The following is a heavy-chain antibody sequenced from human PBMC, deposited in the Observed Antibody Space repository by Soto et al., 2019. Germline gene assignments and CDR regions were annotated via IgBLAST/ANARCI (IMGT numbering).Heavy chain of an antibody. Sequence: QVQLVESGGGVVQPGRSLRLSCAASGFTFSSYAMHWVRQAPGKGLEWVAVISYDGSNKYYADSVKGRFTISRDNSKNTLYRQMNSLRAEDTAVYYCARGGVGGFDAFDIWGQGTMVTVSS. J-gene: IGHJ3*02. V-gene: IGHV3-30-3*01. CDR3: ARGGVGGFDAFDI. CDR2: ISYDGSNK. CDR1: GFTFSSYA. D-gene: IGHD3-10*01.